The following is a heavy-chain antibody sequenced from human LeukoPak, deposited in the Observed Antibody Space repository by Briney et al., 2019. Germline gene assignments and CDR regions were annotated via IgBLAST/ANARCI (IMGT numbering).Heavy chain of an antibody. D-gene: IGHD2-8*02. CDR2: ISGSGDVT. CDR1: GFSSSSYA. CDR3: TKGATLVPQGDFEY. Sequence: GGSLRLSCAASGFSSSSYALNWVRQAPGKGLEWVSGISGSGDVTYYADSVGGRLTISRDNAKNTLYLQMNSLIVEDTAIYYCTKGATLVPQGDFEYWGQGTLVTVSS. V-gene: IGHV3-23*01. J-gene: IGHJ4*02.